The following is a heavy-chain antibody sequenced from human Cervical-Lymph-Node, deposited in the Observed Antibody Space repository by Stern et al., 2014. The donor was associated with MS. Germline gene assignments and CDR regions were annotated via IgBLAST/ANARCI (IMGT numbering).Heavy chain of an antibody. V-gene: IGHV1-45*02. J-gene: IGHJ3*02. Sequence: QVQLMQSGAEVKKTGSSVNVSCEASGYTFTYRYLHWVRQAPGQALEWMGWIPPFNGDTNYAQKFQDRVTSTRDRSMSTVYLELSSLRSEDTAIYYCARWDPTVGSFDIWGQGTLVIVSS. CDR3: ARWDPTVGSFDI. CDR2: IPPFNGDT. CDR1: GYTFTYRY. D-gene: IGHD2-2*03.